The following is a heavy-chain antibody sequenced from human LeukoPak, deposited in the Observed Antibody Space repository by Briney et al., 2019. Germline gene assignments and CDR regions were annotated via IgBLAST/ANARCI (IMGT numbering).Heavy chain of an antibody. CDR1: GFTFSSYE. D-gene: IGHD1-26*01. J-gene: IGHJ4*02. Sequence: PGGSLRLSRAASGFTFSSYEMNWVRQAPGKGLVWVSRINSDGSSTTYADSVKGRFTISRDNAKNTLYLQMNSLRAEDTAVYYCARESSVGAHKAFDYWGQGTLVTVSS. CDR2: INSDGSST. CDR3: ARESSVGAHKAFDY. V-gene: IGHV3-74*01.